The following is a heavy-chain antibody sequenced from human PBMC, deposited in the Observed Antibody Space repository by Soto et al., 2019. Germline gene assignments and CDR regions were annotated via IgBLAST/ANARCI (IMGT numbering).Heavy chain of an antibody. CDR2: IVSDGSAK. Sequence: GGSLRLSCAVSGFRFSTYGFHWVRQPPGKGLEWVAVIVSDGSAKYHADSVEGRFTISRDNSKDTLYLQMNSLRAEDTAVYYCARDDAFGNENGFDIWGQGTMVTVSS. CDR3: ARDDAFGNENGFDI. D-gene: IGHD1-1*01. J-gene: IGHJ3*02. V-gene: IGHV3-33*01. CDR1: GFRFSTYG.